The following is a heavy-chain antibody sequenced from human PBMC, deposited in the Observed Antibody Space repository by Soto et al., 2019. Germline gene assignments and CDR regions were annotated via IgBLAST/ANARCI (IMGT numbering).Heavy chain of an antibody. CDR3: ARRYDSGGDY. CDR2: IYYSGST. D-gene: IGHD3-22*01. V-gene: IGHV4-39*01. CDR1: GGSISTSSYF. J-gene: IGHJ4*02. Sequence: QLQLQESGPGLVKPSETLSLTCTVSGGSISTSSYFWGWIRQPPGKGLEWIGSIYYSGSTYYNPSLKRRVTISVATSTHQLSPSLSPVAAPYTSVYYCARRYDSGGDYWGQGTLVTVSS.